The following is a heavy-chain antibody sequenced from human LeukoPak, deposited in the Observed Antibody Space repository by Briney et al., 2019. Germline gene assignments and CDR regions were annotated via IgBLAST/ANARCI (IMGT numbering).Heavy chain of an antibody. CDR3: AKDLYYYDSSGYPFDY. V-gene: IGHV3-23*01. Sequence: GGSLRLSCAASGFTFSSYAMSWVRQAPGKGLEWVSAISGSGGSTYYTDSVKGRFTISRDNSKNTLYLQMSGLRAEDTAVYYCAKDLYYYDSSGYPFDYWGQGTLVTVSS. D-gene: IGHD3-22*01. CDR2: ISGSGGST. CDR1: GFTFSSYA. J-gene: IGHJ4*02.